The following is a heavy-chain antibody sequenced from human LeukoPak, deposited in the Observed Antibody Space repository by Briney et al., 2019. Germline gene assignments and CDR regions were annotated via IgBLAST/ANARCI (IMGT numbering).Heavy chain of an antibody. V-gene: IGHV4-34*01. CDR2: INHSGST. D-gene: IGHD2-8*01. CDR1: GGSFSGYY. CDR3: ARGRILKVYAIPWFDP. Sequence: PSETLSLTCAVYGGSFSGYYWSWIRQPPGKGLEWIGEINHSGSTNYNPSLKSRVTISVDTSKNQFSLKLSSVTAADTAVYYCARGRILKVYAIPWFDPWGQGTLVTVSS. J-gene: IGHJ5*02.